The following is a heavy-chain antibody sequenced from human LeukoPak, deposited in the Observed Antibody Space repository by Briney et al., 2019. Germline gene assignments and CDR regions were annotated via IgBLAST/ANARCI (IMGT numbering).Heavy chain of an antibody. J-gene: IGHJ3*02. D-gene: IGHD3-22*01. CDR3: AKMIVYYYDSSGYRQDAFDI. CDR2: IYSGGST. CDR1: GFTVSSNY. Sequence: GGSLRLSCAASGFTVSSNYMSWVRQAPGKGLEWVSVIYSGGSTYYADSVKGGFTISRDNSKNTLYLQMNSLRAEDTAVYYCAKMIVYYYDSSGYRQDAFDIWGQGTMVTVSS. V-gene: IGHV3-53*01.